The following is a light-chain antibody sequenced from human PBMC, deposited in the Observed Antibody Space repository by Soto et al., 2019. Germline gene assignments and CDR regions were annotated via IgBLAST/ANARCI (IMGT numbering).Light chain of an antibody. J-gene: IGLJ2*01. CDR1: SSNIGAGYD. Sequence: QSVLTQPPSVSGAPGQRVTISCTGSSSNIGAGYDVHWYQQLPGTAPKLLIYGNSNRPSGVPDRLSGSKSGTSASLAITGLQAEDEADYYCQSYDSSLSGYVFGGGTKLTVL. V-gene: IGLV1-40*01. CDR2: GNS. CDR3: QSYDSSLSGYV.